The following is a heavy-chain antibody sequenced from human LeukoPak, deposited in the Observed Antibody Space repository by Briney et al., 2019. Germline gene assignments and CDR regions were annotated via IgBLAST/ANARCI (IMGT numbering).Heavy chain of an antibody. Sequence: PSETLSLTCTVSGGSISSYYWSWIRQPAGKGLEWIGRIYTSGSTNYNPSLKGRVTMSVDTSKNQFSLKLSSVTAADTAVYYCARGSARGDYYYYMDVWGKGTTVTVSS. CDR2: IYTSGST. V-gene: IGHV4-4*07. J-gene: IGHJ6*03. CDR1: GGSISSYY. CDR3: ARGSARGDYYYYMDV. D-gene: IGHD6-6*01.